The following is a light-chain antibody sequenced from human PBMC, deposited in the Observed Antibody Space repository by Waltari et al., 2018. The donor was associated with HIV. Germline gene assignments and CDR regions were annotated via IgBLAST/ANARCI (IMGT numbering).Light chain of an antibody. J-gene: IGLJ3*02. CDR1: SSNIGSRS. CDR3: STWDDSLNGRV. Sequence: QSVLTQPPSASGTPGQWVTISCSGSSSNIGSRSVNWYQQLPGTAPKLLIYSDNQRPSGVPDRLSGSKSGTSASLASSGLQSEDEADYYCSTWDDSLNGRVFGGGTKLTVL. CDR2: SDN. V-gene: IGLV1-44*01.